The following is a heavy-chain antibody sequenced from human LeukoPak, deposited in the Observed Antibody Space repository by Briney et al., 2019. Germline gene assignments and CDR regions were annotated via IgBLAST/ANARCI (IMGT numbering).Heavy chain of an antibody. V-gene: IGHV1-2*02. CDR2: INPNSGGT. CDR3: ARVGLYYGSGSYGAFDI. J-gene: IGHJ3*02. Sequence: ASVKVSCKASGYTFTSYDINWVRQAPGQGLEWMGWINPNSGGTNYAQKFQGRVTMTRDTSISTAYMELSRLRSDDTAVYYCARVGLYYGSGSYGAFDIWGQGTMVTVSS. CDR1: GYTFTSYD. D-gene: IGHD3-10*01.